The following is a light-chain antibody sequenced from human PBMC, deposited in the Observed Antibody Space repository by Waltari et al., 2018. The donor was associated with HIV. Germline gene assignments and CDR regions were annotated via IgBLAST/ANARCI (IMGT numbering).Light chain of an antibody. CDR3: CSYAGNSARV. Sequence: QSALTQPASVSGSPGQSITISCTGTRSDLGSFNSVSWYQQYPGKAPKVMIYEVSKRPSGVSSRFSGSKSGNTASLTISGLQAEDEADYYCCSYAGNSARVFGGGTKLTVL. CDR1: RSDLGSFNS. V-gene: IGLV2-23*02. J-gene: IGLJ3*02. CDR2: EVS.